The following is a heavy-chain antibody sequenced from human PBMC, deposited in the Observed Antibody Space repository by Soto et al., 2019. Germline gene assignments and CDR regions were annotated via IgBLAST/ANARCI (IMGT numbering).Heavy chain of an antibody. CDR3: AKDTVGGDSFWSGYYSDGLDV. Sequence: PGGSLRLSCVGSGFTFDSYAISWVRQAPGERLQWIAAISGSADGTDYAHSVRGRFTISRDNAKKTVHLQMDSLRVEDTAVYFCAKDTVGGDSFWSGYYSDGLDVWGQGTLVTVSS. CDR2: ISGSADGT. V-gene: IGHV3-23*01. CDR1: GFTFDSYA. J-gene: IGHJ3*01. D-gene: IGHD3-3*01.